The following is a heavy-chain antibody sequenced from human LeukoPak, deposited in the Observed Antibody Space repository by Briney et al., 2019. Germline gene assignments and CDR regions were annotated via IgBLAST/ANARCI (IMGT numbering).Heavy chain of an antibody. CDR2: INHSGST. J-gene: IGHJ4*02. V-gene: IGHV4-34*01. D-gene: IGHD3-10*01. CDR3: AREAPISDSGNYYKSLGY. CDR1: GGSFSFYY. Sequence: SETLSLTCAVYGGSFSFYYWSWIRQPPGKGLEWIGEINHSGSTNYNPSLKSRVTISVDTSKNQFSLKLNSVTAADTAVYYCAREAPISDSGNYYKSLGYWGQGTLVTVSS.